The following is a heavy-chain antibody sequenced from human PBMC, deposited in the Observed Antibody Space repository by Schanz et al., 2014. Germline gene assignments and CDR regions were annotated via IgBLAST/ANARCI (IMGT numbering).Heavy chain of an antibody. CDR2: IKQDGSEK. CDR1: GFTFTGHW. D-gene: IGHD3-3*01. Sequence: DVQLVESGGGLVQPGGSLRLSCAASGFTFTGHWMSWVRQAPGKGLEWVANIKQDGSEKYYVDSVKGRFTISRDNAKNSLYLQMNSLTAEDTAVYYCARGVRIDYWGQGTLVTVSS. V-gene: IGHV3-7*01. J-gene: IGHJ4*02. CDR3: ARGVRIDY.